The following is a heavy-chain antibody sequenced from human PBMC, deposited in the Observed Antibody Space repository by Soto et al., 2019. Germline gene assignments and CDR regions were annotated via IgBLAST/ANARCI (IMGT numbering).Heavy chain of an antibody. CDR2: IIPIFGTA. J-gene: IGHJ4*02. V-gene: IGHV1-69*01. D-gene: IGHD3-16*02. Sequence: QVQLVQSGAEVKKPGSSVKVSCKASGGTFSSYAISWVRQAPGQGLEWMGGIIPIFGTANYAQKFQGRVTITADESTSTAYMELSSLTSEDTAVYYCARRWVSGSYLSYFDYWGQGTLVTVSS. CDR3: ARRWVSGSYLSYFDY. CDR1: GGTFSSYA.